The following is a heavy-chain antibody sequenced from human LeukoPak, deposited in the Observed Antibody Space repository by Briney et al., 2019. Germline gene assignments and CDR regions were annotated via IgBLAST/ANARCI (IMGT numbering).Heavy chain of an antibody. V-gene: IGHV1-69*04. D-gene: IGHD3-3*01. CDR2: IIPVLGVA. CDR3: ATGIGTLWSRYYHYF. CDR1: GGTFSTYA. Sequence: GASVKVSCKASGGTFSTYAISWVRQAPGQGLEWMGRIIPVLGVANYAQKFQGRVTISADKSTSTAYMEVSSLRSEDTAVYYCATGIGTLWSRYYHYFWGQGTLVTVSS. J-gene: IGHJ4*02.